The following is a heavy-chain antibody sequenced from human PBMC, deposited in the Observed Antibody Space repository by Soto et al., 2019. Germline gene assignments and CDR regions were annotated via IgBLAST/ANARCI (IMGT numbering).Heavy chain of an antibody. D-gene: IGHD2-15*01. Sequence: SETLSLTCTVSGGSISSYYWSWIRQPPGKGLEWIGYIYYSGSTNYNPSLKSRVTISVDTSKNQFSLKLSSVTAADTAVYYCARAMRPGGAFDIWGQGTMVTVSS. J-gene: IGHJ3*02. CDR3: ARAMRPGGAFDI. V-gene: IGHV4-59*08. CDR1: GGSISSYY. CDR2: IYYSGST.